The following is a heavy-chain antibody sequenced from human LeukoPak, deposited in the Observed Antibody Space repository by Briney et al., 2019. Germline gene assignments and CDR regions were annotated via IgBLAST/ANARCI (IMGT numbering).Heavy chain of an antibody. CDR2: INQDGTEI. D-gene: IGHD2-15*01. V-gene: IGHV3-7*01. CDR3: ARDQGSVMVVRTTNWYFDL. J-gene: IGHJ2*01. CDR1: GFTFSNYW. Sequence: GGSLRLSCAASGFTFSNYWMSWVRQAPGKGLEWVANINQDGTEIYSVDSVKGRFTISRDNAKNSLFLQINSLRAEDTAVYYCARDQGSVMVVRTTNWYFDLWGRGTLVTVSS.